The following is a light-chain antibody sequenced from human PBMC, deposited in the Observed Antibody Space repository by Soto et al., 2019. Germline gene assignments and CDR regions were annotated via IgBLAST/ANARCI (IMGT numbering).Light chain of an antibody. Sequence: DIQMTQSPSSLSASVRDRVTITCRASQGITNCLAWYQQKPGKVPKLLIYATSTLQSGVPSRFSGSGSGTDFTLTISSLQPEDVATYYCQKCNSSPLTFGGGTRVDIK. J-gene: IGKJ4*01. CDR2: ATS. CDR3: QKCNSSPLT. V-gene: IGKV1-27*01. CDR1: QGITNC.